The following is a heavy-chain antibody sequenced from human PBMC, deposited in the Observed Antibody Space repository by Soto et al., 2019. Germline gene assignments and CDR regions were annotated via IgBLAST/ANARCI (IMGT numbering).Heavy chain of an antibody. CDR1: GYSFTSYA. V-gene: IGHV1-3*01. J-gene: IGHJ5*02. Sequence: GASVKVSCKASGYSFTSYAMHWVRQAPGQRLEWMGWINAGNGNTKYSQKFQGRVTITRDTSASTAYMELSSLRSEDTAVYYCAAGFNEYYGSGSYYQTNWFDPWGQGTLVTVSS. CDR3: AAGFNEYYGSGSYYQTNWFDP. D-gene: IGHD3-10*01. CDR2: INAGNGNT.